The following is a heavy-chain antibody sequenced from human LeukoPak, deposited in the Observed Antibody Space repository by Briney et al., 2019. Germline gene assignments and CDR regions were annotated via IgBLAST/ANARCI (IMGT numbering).Heavy chain of an antibody. D-gene: IGHD3-22*01. CDR2: IYYSGST. Sequence: SETLSLTGTVSGGSISSSSYCWGWIRQPPGKGLEWIGSIYYSGSTYYNPSLKSRVTISVDTSKNQFSLKLSSVTAADTAVYYCARLSMRSGMDVWGQGTTVTVSS. CDR1: GGSISSSSYC. V-gene: IGHV4-39*01. CDR3: ARLSMRSGMDV. J-gene: IGHJ6*02.